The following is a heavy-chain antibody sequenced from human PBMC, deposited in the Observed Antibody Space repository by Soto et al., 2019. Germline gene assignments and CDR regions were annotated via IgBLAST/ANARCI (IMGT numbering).Heavy chain of an antibody. CDR3: AKDAYNSAFDV. D-gene: IGHD1-1*01. Sequence: GGSLRLSCATSGFSFNIFGMHWVRQAPGKALEWVGLISKNGDNQYYGHSAKGRFIISRDNPKNSLYLQLHSLRPDDTAVYYCAKDAYNSAFDVWGQGTMVTVSS. CDR1: GFSFNIFG. V-gene: IGHV3-30*18. CDR2: ISKNGDNQ. J-gene: IGHJ3*01.